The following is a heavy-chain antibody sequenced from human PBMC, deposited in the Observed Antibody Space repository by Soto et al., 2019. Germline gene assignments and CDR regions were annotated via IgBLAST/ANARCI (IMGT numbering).Heavy chain of an antibody. CDR1: GGSISNYY. CDR3: ARGGSSWTGAWYFDL. D-gene: IGHD6-13*01. J-gene: IGHJ2*01. CDR2: IYSSGSA. V-gene: IGHV4-59*01. Sequence: QVQLQESGPGLVKPSETLSLTCTVSGGSISNYYWSWIRQSPGMGLEWIGYIYSSGSANYNPSLQSRIIIXRALSXXPFSLKLDSVTAADTAVYVCARGGSSWTGAWYFDLWGRGTLVTVSS.